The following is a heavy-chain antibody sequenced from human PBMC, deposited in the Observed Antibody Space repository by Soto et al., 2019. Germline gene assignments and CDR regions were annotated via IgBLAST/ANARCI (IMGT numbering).Heavy chain of an antibody. CDR2: IYWDDDK. CDR3: IQSRCGGDCLQSYASYYYYGMDV. D-gene: IGHD2-21*02. V-gene: IGHV2-5*02. Sequence: SGPTLVNPTQTLTLTCTFSAFSLSTGGVGVDWIRQPPGKALEWLALIYWDDDKRYSPSLRSRLTITKDTSKNQVVLTMTNMDPVDTATYYCIQSRCGGDCLQSYASYYYYGMDVWGQGTTVTVPS. CDR1: AFSLSTGGVG. J-gene: IGHJ6*02.